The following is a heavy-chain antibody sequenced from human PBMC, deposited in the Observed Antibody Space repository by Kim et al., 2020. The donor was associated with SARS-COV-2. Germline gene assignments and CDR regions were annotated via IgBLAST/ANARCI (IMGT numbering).Heavy chain of an antibody. CDR2: INPSGGST. V-gene: IGHV1-46*01. Sequence: ASVKVSCKASGYTFTSYYMHWVRQAPGQGLEWMGIINPSGGSTSYAQKFQGRVTMTRDTSTSTVYMELSSLRSEDTAVYYCARAPSYGSGSYYYYYYGMDVWGQGTTVTVSS. J-gene: IGHJ6*02. CDR1: GYTFTSYY. CDR3: ARAPSYGSGSYYYYYYGMDV. D-gene: IGHD3-10*01.